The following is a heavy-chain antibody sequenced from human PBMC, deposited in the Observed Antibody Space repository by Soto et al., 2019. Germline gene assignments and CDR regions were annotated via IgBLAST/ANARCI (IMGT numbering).Heavy chain of an antibody. Sequence: SATLSLTCTVSGGSISSYYWSWIQQPPGEGLEWIGYIYYSGSTNYNPSLKSRVTISVDTSKNQFSLKLSSVTAADTAVYYCASLYYYDSSGYYSTPTYYFDYWGQGTLVTVSS. J-gene: IGHJ4*02. V-gene: IGHV4-59*01. CDR1: GGSISSYY. CDR2: IYYSGST. CDR3: ASLYYYDSSGYYSTPTYYFDY. D-gene: IGHD3-22*01.